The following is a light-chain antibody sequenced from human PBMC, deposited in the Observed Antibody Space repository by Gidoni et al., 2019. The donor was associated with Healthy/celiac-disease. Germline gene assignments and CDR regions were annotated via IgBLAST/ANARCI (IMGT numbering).Light chain of an antibody. V-gene: IGKV3-20*01. Sequence: TGTLSLSPGERATLSCRASQSVSSSYLAWYQQKPGQAPRLLIYGASSRATGIPDRFSGSGSGTDFTLTISRLEPEDFAVYYCQQYGSSSLTFGGGTKVEIK. J-gene: IGKJ4*01. CDR3: QQYGSSSLT. CDR2: GAS. CDR1: QSVSSSY.